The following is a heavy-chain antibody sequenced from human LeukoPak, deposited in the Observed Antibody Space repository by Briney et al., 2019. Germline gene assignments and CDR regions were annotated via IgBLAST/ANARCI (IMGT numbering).Heavy chain of an antibody. CDR1: GGSISSGSYY. V-gene: IGHV4-61*02. Sequence: SETLSLICTVSGGSISSGSYYWDWIRQPAGKGLEWIGRIYTSGSTNYNPSLKSRVTISVDTSKNQFSLKLSSVTAADTAVYYCARVPLGGSGWYYFDYWGQGTLVTVSS. D-gene: IGHD6-19*01. CDR2: IYTSGST. CDR3: ARVPLGGSGWYYFDY. J-gene: IGHJ4*02.